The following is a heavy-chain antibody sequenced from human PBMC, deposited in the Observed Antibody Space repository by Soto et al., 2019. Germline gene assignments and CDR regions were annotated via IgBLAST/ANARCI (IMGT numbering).Heavy chain of an antibody. CDR2: ISSSSSTI. Sequence: GGSLRLSCAASGFTFSSYSMNWVRQAPGKGLEWVSYISSSSSTIYYADSVKGRFTISRDNAKNSLYLQMNSLRAEDTAVYYCARVAPNVLRFLEWLLPHFDYWGQGTLVTVSS. V-gene: IGHV3-48*01. J-gene: IGHJ4*02. CDR1: GFTFSSYS. D-gene: IGHD3-3*01. CDR3: ARVAPNVLRFLEWLLPHFDY.